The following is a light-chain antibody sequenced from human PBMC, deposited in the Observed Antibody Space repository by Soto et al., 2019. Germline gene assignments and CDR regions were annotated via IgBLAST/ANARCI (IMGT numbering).Light chain of an antibody. CDR2: DAS. V-gene: IGKV1-5*01. CDR1: QSISSW. Sequence: IQMTQSPSPLSASVGDRVTIPCRASQSISSWLAWYQQKPGKAPKLLIYDASSLESGVPSRFSGSGSATEFTLTISSLQPDDFATYYCQQDNVYPSTFGRGTKVDIK. CDR3: QQDNVYPST. J-gene: IGKJ4*01.